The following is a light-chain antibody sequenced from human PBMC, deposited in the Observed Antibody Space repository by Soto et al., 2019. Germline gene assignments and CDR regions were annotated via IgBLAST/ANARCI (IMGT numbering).Light chain of an antibody. CDR2: KAS. CDR1: QTISSG. Sequence: DIQMTQSPSTVSASVGDRVTITCRASQTISSGLAWYQQKPGKAPKLLIYKASTLKSGVPSRFSGSGSGTEFTLTISSLQPDDFATYYCQHYNSYSEAFGQGTKVDIK. J-gene: IGKJ1*01. V-gene: IGKV1-5*03. CDR3: QHYNSYSEA.